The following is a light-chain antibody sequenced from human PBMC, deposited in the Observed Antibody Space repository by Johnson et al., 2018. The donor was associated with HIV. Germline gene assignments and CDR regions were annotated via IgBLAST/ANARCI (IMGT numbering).Light chain of an antibody. J-gene: IGLJ1*01. Sequence: QSVLTQPPSVSAAPGQRVTISCSGSSSNIGNDSVSWYQQLPGTAPELLIYENNKRPSGIPDRFSGSKSGTSATLGITGPQTGDEAYYYCGTWDSSLSAGYVFGTGTKVTVL. V-gene: IGLV1-51*02. CDR1: SSNIGNDS. CDR3: GTWDSSLSAGYV. CDR2: ENN.